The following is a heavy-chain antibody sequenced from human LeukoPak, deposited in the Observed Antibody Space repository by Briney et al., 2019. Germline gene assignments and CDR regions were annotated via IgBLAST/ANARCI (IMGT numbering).Heavy chain of an antibody. J-gene: IGHJ5*02. V-gene: IGHV1-69*06. Sequence: GSSVKVSCKASGGTFSSYAISWVRQAPGQGLEWMGGIIPIFGTANYAQKFQGRVTMTEDTSTDTAYMELSSLRSEDTAVYYCALKQALPQKDYYGSGRGPNWFDPWGQGTLVTVSS. CDR1: GGTFSSYA. CDR3: ALKQALPQKDYYGSGRGPNWFDP. D-gene: IGHD3-10*01. CDR2: IIPIFGTA.